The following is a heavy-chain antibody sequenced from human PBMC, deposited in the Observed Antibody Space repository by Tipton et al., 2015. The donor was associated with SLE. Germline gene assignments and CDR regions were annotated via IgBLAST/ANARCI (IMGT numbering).Heavy chain of an antibody. CDR3: TSWELDAFDI. Sequence: SLRLSCAASGFTFGGSAMHWVRQASGKGLEWVGRIRSKANSYATAYAASVKGRFTISRDDSKNTAYLQMNSLKTEDTAVYYCTSWELDAFDIWGQGTMVTVSS. CDR1: GFTFGGSA. V-gene: IGHV3-73*01. CDR2: IRSKANSYAT. D-gene: IGHD1-26*01. J-gene: IGHJ3*02.